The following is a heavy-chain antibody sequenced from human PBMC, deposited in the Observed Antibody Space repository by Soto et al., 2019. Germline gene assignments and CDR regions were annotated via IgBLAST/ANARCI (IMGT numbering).Heavy chain of an antibody. V-gene: IGHV3-23*01. CDR3: AKDWDDSSGYYYVRGYFDY. CDR2: ISGSGGST. D-gene: IGHD3-22*01. J-gene: IGHJ4*02. CDR1: GFTFSSYA. Sequence: EVQLLESGGGLVQPGGSLRLSCAASGFTFSSYAMSWVRQAPGKGLEWVSAISGSGGSTYYADSVKGRFTISRDNSKNTLYLQMNSLRAEDTAVYYCAKDWDDSSGYYYVRGYFDYWGQGTLVTVSS.